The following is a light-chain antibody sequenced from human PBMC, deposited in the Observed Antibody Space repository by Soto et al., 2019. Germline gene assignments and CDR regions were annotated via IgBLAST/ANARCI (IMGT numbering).Light chain of an antibody. J-gene: IGLJ1*01. V-gene: IGLV2-23*01. CDR2: EGN. Sequence: QSVLTHPASVSGSPGQSITISCTGTSSDVGTYNLVSWYQQHPVKAPRLIIYEGNKRPSGVSNRFSASKSGNTASLTISGLRAEDEADYYCCSYTTTGTFVFGTGTKVTVL. CDR3: CSYTTTGTFV. CDR1: SSDVGTYNL.